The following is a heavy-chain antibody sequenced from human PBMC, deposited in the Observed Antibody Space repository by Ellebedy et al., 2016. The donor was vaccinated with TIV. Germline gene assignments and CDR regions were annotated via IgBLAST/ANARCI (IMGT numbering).Heavy chain of an antibody. CDR2: MNPNSGNT. V-gene: IGHV1-8*02. CDR1: GCTFSSYA. D-gene: IGHD2-15*01. Sequence: ASVKVSXXASGCTFSSYAISWVRQATGQGLEWMGWMNPNSGNTGYAQKFQGRVTMTRNTSISTAYMELSSLRSEDTAVYYCARGDRPVDYWGQGTLVAVSS. CDR3: ARGDRPVDY. J-gene: IGHJ4*02.